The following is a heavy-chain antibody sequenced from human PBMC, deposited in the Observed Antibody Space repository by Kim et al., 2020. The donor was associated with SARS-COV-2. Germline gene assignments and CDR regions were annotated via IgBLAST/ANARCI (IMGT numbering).Heavy chain of an antibody. D-gene: IGHD3-10*01. Sequence: SQTLSLTCAISGDSVSSNSAAWNWIRQSPSRGLEWLGRTYYRSKWYNDYAVSVKSRITINPDTSKNQFSLQLNSVTPEDTAVYYCARGSWAGEYTPSAWFDPWGQGTLVTVSS. J-gene: IGHJ5*02. CDR1: GDSVSSNSAA. CDR2: TYYRSKWYN. CDR3: ARGSWAGEYTPSAWFDP. V-gene: IGHV6-1*01.